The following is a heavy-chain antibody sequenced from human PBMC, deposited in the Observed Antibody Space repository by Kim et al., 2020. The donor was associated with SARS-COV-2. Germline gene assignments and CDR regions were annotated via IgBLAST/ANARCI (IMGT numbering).Heavy chain of an antibody. CDR3: ARSYSGPFDI. D-gene: IGHD3-10*01. CDR2: GTP. J-gene: IGHJ3*02. Sequence: GTPYPNPSLRRGVTMSVDTSKNQFSLRLSSATAADTAVYYCARSYSGPFDIWGQGTMVTVSS. V-gene: IGHV4-39*01.